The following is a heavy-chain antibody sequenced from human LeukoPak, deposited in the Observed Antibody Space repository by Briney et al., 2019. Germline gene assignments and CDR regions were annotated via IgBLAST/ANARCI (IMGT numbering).Heavy chain of an antibody. CDR1: GYTFTGYY. D-gene: IGHD3-22*01. CDR3: ARWDYYDTSAYSGDFDY. J-gene: IGHJ4*02. V-gene: IGHV1-2*02. CDR2: VNPNSGGT. Sequence: GASVKVSCKTSGYTFTGYYMHWVRQALGQGLEWMGWVNPNSGGTKYAQKFQGRVTMTRDTSISTVYMELSSLRSDDTAVYYCARWDYYDTSAYSGDFDYWGQGTLVTVSS.